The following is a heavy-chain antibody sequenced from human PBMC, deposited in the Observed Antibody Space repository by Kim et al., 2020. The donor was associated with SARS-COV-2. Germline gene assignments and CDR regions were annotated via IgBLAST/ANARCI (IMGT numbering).Heavy chain of an antibody. V-gene: IGHV1-69*13. CDR3: ARALNDVDRQQLVPPDYYYGMDV. CDR2: IIPIFGTA. Sequence: SVKVSCKASGGTFSSYAISWVRQAPGQGLEWMGGIIPIFGTANYAQKFQGRVTITADESTSTAYMELSSLRSEDTAVYYCARALNDVDRQQLVPPDYYYGMDVWGQGTTVTVSS. CDR1: GGTFSSYA. J-gene: IGHJ6*02. D-gene: IGHD6-13*01.